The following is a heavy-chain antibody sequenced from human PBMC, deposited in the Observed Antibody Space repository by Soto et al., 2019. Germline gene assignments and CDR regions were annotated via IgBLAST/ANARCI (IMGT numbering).Heavy chain of an antibody. D-gene: IGHD3-22*01. J-gene: IGHJ4*02. CDR2: ISGSGGST. Sequence: EVQLLESGGGLVQPGGSLRLSCAASGFTFSSYAMSWVRQAPGKGLEWVSAISGSGGSTYYADSVKGRFTISRDNSKNTLYLQMNSLRAEDTAVYYCAKTDSIGYYYARYFNSLWGQGTLVTVSS. V-gene: IGHV3-23*01. CDR3: AKTDSIGYYYARYFNSL. CDR1: GFTFSSYA.